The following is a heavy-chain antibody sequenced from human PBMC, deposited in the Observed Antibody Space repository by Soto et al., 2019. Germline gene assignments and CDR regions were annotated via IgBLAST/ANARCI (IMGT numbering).Heavy chain of an antibody. J-gene: IGHJ6*02. CDR3: ASRDYCYYSCGPRYYGMDF. CDR2: IYSGGST. Sequence: GGSLRLSCAASGFTVSSNYMSWVRQAPGKGLEWVSVIYSGGSTYYADSVKGRFTISRDNSKNTLYLQMNSLRAEDTAVYYCASRDYCYYSCGPRYYGMDFWGQGTTVTVSS. CDR1: GFTVSSNY. D-gene: IGHD3-22*01. V-gene: IGHV3-53*05.